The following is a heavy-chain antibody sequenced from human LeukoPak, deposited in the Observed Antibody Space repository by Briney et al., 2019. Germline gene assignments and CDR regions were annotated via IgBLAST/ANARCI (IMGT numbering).Heavy chain of an antibody. CDR2: ISSSSSYI. V-gene: IGHV3-21*01. Sequence: PGGSLRLSCAASGFTFSSYGMHWVRQAPGKGLEWVSSISSSSSYIYYADSVKGRFTISRDNAKNSLYLQMNSLRAEDTAVYYCASSVGATDDDYWGQGTLVTVSS. D-gene: IGHD1-26*01. J-gene: IGHJ4*02. CDR3: ASSVGATDDDY. CDR1: GFTFSSYG.